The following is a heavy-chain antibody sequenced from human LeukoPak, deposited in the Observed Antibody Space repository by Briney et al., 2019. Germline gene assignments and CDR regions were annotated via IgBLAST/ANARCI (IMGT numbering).Heavy chain of an antibody. CDR3: ANENYYGSGSYPDY. D-gene: IGHD3-10*01. CDR2: ISGDSVYS. CDR1: GFSFSTSS. V-gene: IGHV3-23*01. J-gene: IGHJ4*02. Sequence: GGSLRLSCAASGFSFSTSSMSWVRQAPGRGLEWVSSISGDSVYSDYTDSVKGRLTISRDNSKNTLYLQMNSLRAEDTAVYYCANENYYGSGSYPDYWGQGTLVTVSS.